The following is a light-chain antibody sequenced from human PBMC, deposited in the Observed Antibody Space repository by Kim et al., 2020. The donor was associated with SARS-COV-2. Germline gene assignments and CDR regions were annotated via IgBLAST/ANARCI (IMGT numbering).Light chain of an antibody. CDR3: KQYNSYPWT. V-gene: IGKV1-5*01. CDR2: DAS. J-gene: IGKJ1*01. CDR1: QSISSW. Sequence: ASVGDRVTITCRASQSISSWLAWYQQKPGKAPKLLIYDASSLESGVPSRFSGSGSGTEFTLTISSLQPDDFATYYCKQYNSYPWTFGQGTKVDIK.